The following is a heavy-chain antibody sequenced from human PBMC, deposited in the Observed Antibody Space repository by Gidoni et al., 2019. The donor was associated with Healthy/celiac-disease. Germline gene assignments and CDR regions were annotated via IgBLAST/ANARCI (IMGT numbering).Heavy chain of an antibody. J-gene: IGHJ5*02. D-gene: IGHD2-15*01. CDR3: ARGAPLHNMEGDWFDP. CDR1: GFTFSSHS. CDR2: ISSSSSYI. V-gene: IGHV3-21*01. Sequence: EVQLVESGGGLVKPGGSLRLSCAASGFTFSSHSMNWGRQAPGKGLEWVSSISSSSSYIYYADSVKGRFTISRDNAKNSLYLQMNSLRAEDTAVYYCARGAPLHNMEGDWFDPWGQGTLVTVSS.